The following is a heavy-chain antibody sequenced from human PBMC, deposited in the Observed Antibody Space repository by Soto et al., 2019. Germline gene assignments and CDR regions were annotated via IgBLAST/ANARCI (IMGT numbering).Heavy chain of an antibody. D-gene: IGHD3-10*01. V-gene: IGHV2-26*01. Sequence: QVTLKESGPVLVKPTETLTLTCTVSGFSLSNARMGVSWIRQPPGKALEWLAHIFSNDEKSYSTSLKSRLTNSKDNSKSQVVLTMTNMDPVDTATYYCARMRVGMVRGVIIPYYYGMDVWGQGTTVTVSS. J-gene: IGHJ6*02. CDR3: ARMRVGMVRGVIIPYYYGMDV. CDR2: IFSNDEK. CDR1: GFSLSNARMG.